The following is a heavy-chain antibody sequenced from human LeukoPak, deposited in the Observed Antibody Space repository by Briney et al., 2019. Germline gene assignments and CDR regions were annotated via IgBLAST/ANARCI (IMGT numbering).Heavy chain of an antibody. J-gene: IGHJ4*02. Sequence: GASVRVSCKASGYTFTSYDINWVRQATGQGLEWMGWMNPNSGNTGYAQKFQGRVTITRNTSISTAYMELSSLRSEDTAVYYCAKVRAITMIVVVRPDFDYWGQGTLVTVSS. D-gene: IGHD3-22*01. CDR2: MNPNSGNT. CDR1: GYTFTSYD. CDR3: AKVRAITMIVVVRPDFDY. V-gene: IGHV1-8*03.